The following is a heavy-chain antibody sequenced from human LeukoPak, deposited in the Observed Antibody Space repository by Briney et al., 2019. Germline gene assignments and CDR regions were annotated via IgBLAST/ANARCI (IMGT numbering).Heavy chain of an antibody. V-gene: IGHV4-31*03. CDR3: AREPKGGSGSPGAFDI. Sequence: PSQTLSLTCTVSGASFNSDDQYWNWIRQSPGKGLEWIGSIHPSGMLYNNPSLESRVTMSRDTSKNQFSLNLNSVTAADTAVYYCAREPKGGSGSPGAFDIWGQGTMVTVSS. D-gene: IGHD3-10*01. CDR1: GASFNSDDQY. J-gene: IGHJ3*02. CDR2: IHPSGML.